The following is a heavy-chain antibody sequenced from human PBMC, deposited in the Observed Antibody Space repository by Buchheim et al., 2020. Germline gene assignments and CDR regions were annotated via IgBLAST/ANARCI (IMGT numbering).Heavy chain of an antibody. D-gene: IGHD3-3*01. CDR2: ISYDGSNK. CDR3: AKTRFLREAYYYYGMDV. V-gene: IGHV3-30*18. J-gene: IGHJ6*02. Sequence: QVQLVESGGGVVQPGRSLRLSCAASGFTFSSYGMHWVRQAPGQGLEWVAVISYDGSNKYYADSVQGRFTISRDNSKNTLYLKMNSLRAEDTAVYYCAKTRFLREAYYYYGMDVWGQGTT. CDR1: GFTFSSYG.